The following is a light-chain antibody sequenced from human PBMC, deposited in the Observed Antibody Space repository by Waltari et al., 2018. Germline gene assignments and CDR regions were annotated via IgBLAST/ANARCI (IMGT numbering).Light chain of an antibody. CDR2: AAS. CDR1: HGINTY. J-gene: IGKJ1*01. CDR3: QQLHNYPRT. V-gene: IGKV1-9*01. Sequence: DIQLTQSPSFLSASVGDRVTITCRASHGINTYLAWYQQRPGKAPKLLIYAASTLQSGVPSRFSGGGSGTEFTLTISSLQPEDFATYYCQQLHNYPRTFGQGTKVAVK.